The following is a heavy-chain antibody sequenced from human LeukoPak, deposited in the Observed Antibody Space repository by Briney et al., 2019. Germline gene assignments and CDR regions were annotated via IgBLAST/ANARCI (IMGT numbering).Heavy chain of an antibody. CDR2: VYYSGST. J-gene: IGHJ4*02. V-gene: IGHV4-59*01. Sequence: PSETLSLTCTVSGGSISTYFWSWIRQPPGQGLEWIGYVYYSGSTNYNPYLKSRATILVDTSKNQFSLKLTSVTAADTAVYYCAGPIYEAVEQWGQGTLVTVSS. CDR3: AGPIYEAVEQ. CDR1: GGSISTYF. D-gene: IGHD3-3*01.